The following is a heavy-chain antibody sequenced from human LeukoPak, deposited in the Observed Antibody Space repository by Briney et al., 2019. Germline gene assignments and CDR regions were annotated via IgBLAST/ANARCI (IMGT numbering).Heavy chain of an antibody. D-gene: IGHD3-22*01. J-gene: IGHJ4*02. CDR3: AVSKSGGYYYVFDY. CDR1: GFTFSTYG. CDR2: ISYDGSNE. V-gene: IGHV3-30*03. Sequence: GGSLRLSCAASGFTFSTYGMHWVRQAPGKGLEWVAVISYDGSNEYYADSVKGRFTISRDNSKNTLYLQMNSLRAEDTAVYYCAVSKSGGYYYVFDYWGQGTLVTVSS.